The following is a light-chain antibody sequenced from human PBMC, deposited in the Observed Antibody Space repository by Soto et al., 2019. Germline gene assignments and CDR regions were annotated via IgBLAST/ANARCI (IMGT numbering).Light chain of an antibody. CDR3: QQRSNWLFT. Sequence: EIVLTQSPATLSLSPGERATLSCRASQSVSSYLAWYQQKPGQAPRLLIYDASNRATGIPARFSRSGSGTDFSLTTSSLEPEDFAVYYCQQRSNWLFTFGPGTKVDIK. V-gene: IGKV3-11*01. CDR1: QSVSSY. J-gene: IGKJ3*01. CDR2: DAS.